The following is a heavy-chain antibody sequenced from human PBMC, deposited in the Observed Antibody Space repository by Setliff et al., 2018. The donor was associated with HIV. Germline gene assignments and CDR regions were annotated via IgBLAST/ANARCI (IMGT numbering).Heavy chain of an antibody. CDR3: ARTSGDAYNYEGAFDV. CDR1: GDTFNNYG. V-gene: IGHV1-69*05. Sequence: SVKVSCKVSGDTFNNYGLNWVRQAPGQGLEWMGGIIPIFKSADYAQNFQGRVTITTDESTSTAYMDLSSLKSEDTAIYYCARTSGDAYNYEGAFDVWGQGTLVTVSS. CDR2: IIPIFKSA. D-gene: IGHD5-12*01. J-gene: IGHJ3*01.